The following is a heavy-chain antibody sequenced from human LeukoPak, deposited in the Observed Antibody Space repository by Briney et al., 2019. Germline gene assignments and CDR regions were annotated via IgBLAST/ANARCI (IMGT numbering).Heavy chain of an antibody. V-gene: IGHV1-46*01. CDR3: ARGSAVVVITD. Sequence: APVKVSCKASGYTFTSYYMHWVRQAPGQGLEWMGIINPSGGSTSYAQKFQGRVTMTRDTSTSTVYMELRSLRSEDTAVYYCARGSAVVVITDWGQGTLVTVSS. CDR1: GYTFTSYY. D-gene: IGHD3-22*01. J-gene: IGHJ4*02. CDR2: INPSGGST.